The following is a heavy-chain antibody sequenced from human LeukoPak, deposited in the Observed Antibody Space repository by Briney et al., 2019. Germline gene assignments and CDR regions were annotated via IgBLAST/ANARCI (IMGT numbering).Heavy chain of an antibody. CDR3: ARDRRYYYDSSGYHYYYGMDV. CDR2: ISSSSSYI. Sequence: GGSLRLSCAASGFTFSSYSMNWVRQAPGKGLEWVSSISSSSSYIYHADSVKGRFTIPRDNAKNSLYLQMNSLRAEDTAVYYCARDRRYYYDSSGYHYYYGMDVWGQGTTVTVSS. V-gene: IGHV3-21*01. CDR1: GFTFSSYS. D-gene: IGHD3-22*01. J-gene: IGHJ6*02.